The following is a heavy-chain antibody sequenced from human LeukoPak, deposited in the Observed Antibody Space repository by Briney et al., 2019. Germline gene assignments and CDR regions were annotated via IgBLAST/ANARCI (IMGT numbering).Heavy chain of an antibody. J-gene: IGHJ4*02. Sequence: GGSLRLSCAASGFTFSSYWMSWVRQAPGKGLEWVANIKQDGSEKYYVDSVKGRFTISRDNAKNSLYLQMNSLRAEDTAVHYCARDSYYDSSGYYYWGQGTLVTVSS. D-gene: IGHD3-22*01. CDR2: IKQDGSEK. CDR3: ARDSYYDSSGYYY. V-gene: IGHV3-7*01. CDR1: GFTFSSYW.